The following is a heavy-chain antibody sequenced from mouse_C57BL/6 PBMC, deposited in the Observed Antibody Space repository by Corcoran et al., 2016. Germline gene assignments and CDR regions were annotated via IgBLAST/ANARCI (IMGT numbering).Heavy chain of an antibody. CDR2: ISYDGSN. CDR3: AGHSNSFDY. CDR1: GYSINSGYY. V-gene: IGHV3-6*01. D-gene: IGHD2-5*01. J-gene: IGHJ2*01. Sequence: DVQHQESGPGLVKPSQSLSLTCSVTGYSINSGYYWNWIRQFPGNKLEWMGYISYDGSNNYNPSLKNRISITSDTSKNQFFLKLNSVTTEDTATYYCAGHSNSFDYWCQGTTLPVSS.